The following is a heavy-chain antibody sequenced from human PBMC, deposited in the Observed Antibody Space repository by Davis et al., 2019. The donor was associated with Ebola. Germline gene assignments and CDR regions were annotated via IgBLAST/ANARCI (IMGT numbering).Heavy chain of an antibody. D-gene: IGHD1-1*01. Sequence: AASVKVSCKASGGTFSSYAISWVRQAPGQGLEWMGGIIPIFGTANYAQKFQGRVTITADKSTSTAYMELSSLRSEDTAVYHCARGGVETTIDYWGQGTLVTVSS. CDR2: IIPIFGTA. V-gene: IGHV1-69*06. CDR1: GGTFSSYA. J-gene: IGHJ4*02. CDR3: ARGGVETTIDY.